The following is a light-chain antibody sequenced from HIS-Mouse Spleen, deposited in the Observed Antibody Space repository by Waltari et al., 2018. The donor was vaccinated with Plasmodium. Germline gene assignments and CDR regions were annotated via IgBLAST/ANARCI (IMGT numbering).Light chain of an antibody. CDR2: EVS. CDR1: SSDVGGYNY. V-gene: IGLV2-14*01. CDR3: SSYTSSSTRV. Sequence: QSALTQPAPVSGSPGPSITISCTGPSSDVGGYNYVSWYQQHPGKAPKLIIYEVSNRPSGVSNRFSGSKSGNTASLTISGLQAEDEADYYCSSYTSSSTRVFGGGTKLTVL. J-gene: IGLJ2*01.